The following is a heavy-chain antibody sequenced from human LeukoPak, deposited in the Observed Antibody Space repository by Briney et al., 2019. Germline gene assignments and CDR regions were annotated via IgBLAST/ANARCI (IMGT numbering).Heavy chain of an antibody. D-gene: IGHD3-9*01. CDR1: GFTFSSYG. Sequence: GGSLRLSCAASGFTFSSYGVHWVRQAPGKGLEWVAAIWYDGSNKYYADSVKGRFTISRDNSKNTLYLQMNSLRAEDTAVYYCARGSPYYDILTGYTFDYWGQGTLVTVSS. CDR3: ARGSPYYDILTGYTFDY. V-gene: IGHV3-33*01. CDR2: IWYDGSNK. J-gene: IGHJ4*02.